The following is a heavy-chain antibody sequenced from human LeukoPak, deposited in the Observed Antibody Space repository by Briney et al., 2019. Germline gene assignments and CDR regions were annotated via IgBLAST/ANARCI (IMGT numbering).Heavy chain of an antibody. CDR1: GGSISSRSYY. D-gene: IGHD2-2*01. Sequence: SETLSLTCTVSGGSISSRSYYWDWIRQPPGKGLEWIGSIYYSGTTYYNPSLRSRVSISVDTSKNQFSLKLSSVTAADTAVYYCARDSSGYCSSTSCSGWGQGTLVTVSS. V-gene: IGHV4-39*07. J-gene: IGHJ4*02. CDR2: IYYSGTT. CDR3: ARDSSGYCSSTSCSG.